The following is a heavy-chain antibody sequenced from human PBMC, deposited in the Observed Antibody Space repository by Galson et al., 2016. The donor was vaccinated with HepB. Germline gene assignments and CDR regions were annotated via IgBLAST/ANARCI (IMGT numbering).Heavy chain of an antibody. V-gene: IGHV4-59*02. D-gene: IGHD3-3*01. CDR1: GASARSYC. Sequence: SETLSLTCTVSGASARSYCLNWIRQTPEKGLEWIGYICDDGRTDSNPSLKSRVALSLGASKTHFSLNVTSVTAADTAVYFCARARGHYDLWDDRYTSGLYNRFDPWGQGTLVTVSS. CDR3: ARARGHYDLWDDRYTSGLYNRFDP. CDR2: ICDDGRT. J-gene: IGHJ5*02.